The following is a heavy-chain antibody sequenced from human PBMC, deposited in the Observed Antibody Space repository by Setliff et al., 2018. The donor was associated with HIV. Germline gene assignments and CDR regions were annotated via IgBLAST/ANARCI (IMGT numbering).Heavy chain of an antibody. CDR3: ARNSGSGWYGDY. V-gene: IGHV4-39*07. CDR1: GGSISSSGYY. CDR2: IYHSGST. Sequence: SETLSLTCTVSGGSISSSGYYWGWIRQPPGKGLEWIGSIYHSGSTYYNPSLKSRVTISVDTSKNQFSLKVSSVTAADTAVYYCARNSGSGWYGDYWGQGTLVTVSS. J-gene: IGHJ4*02. D-gene: IGHD6-19*01.